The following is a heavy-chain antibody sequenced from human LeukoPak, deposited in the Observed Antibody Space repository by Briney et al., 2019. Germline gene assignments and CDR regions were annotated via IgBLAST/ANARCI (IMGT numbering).Heavy chain of an antibody. Sequence: EASVKVSFKASGFTFTSSAMQWVRQARGQRLEWIGGIVVGSGNTNYAQKFQERVTITRDMSTSTAYMELSSLRSEDTAVYYCAASPYSNYVPYDYWGQGTLVTVSS. V-gene: IGHV1-58*02. CDR3: AASPYSNYVPYDY. J-gene: IGHJ4*02. D-gene: IGHD4-11*01. CDR2: IVVGSGNT. CDR1: GFTFTSSA.